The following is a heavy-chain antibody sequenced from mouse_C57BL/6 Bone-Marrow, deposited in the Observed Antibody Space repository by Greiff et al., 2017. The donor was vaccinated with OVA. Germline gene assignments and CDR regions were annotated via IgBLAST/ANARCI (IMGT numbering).Heavy chain of an antibody. CDR1: GYTFTSYS. J-gene: IGHJ4*01. CDR3: ASGGPYYAMDY. Sequence: VQLQQSGAELAKPGASVKLSCTASGYTFTSYSMPWVKQRPGQGLEWIGYINPSSGYTKYNQKFKDKATFTADKSSNTVYMQLSSRTYEDSAVYYCASGGPYYAMDYWGQGTSVTVSS. CDR2: INPSSGYT. V-gene: IGHV1-7*01.